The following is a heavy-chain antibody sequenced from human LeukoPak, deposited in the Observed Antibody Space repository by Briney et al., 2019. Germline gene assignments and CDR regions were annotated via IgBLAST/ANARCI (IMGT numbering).Heavy chain of an antibody. CDR3: AELGITMIGGV. CDR2: ISRSGSTI. V-gene: IGHV3-48*03. J-gene: IGHJ6*04. CDR1: GFTFSNYE. D-gene: IGHD3-10*02. Sequence: GGSLRLSCAASGFTFSNYEMNWVRQAPGKGLEWVSYISRSGSTIYYADSVKGRFTISRDNAKKSLYLQMNSLRAEDTAVYYCAELGITMIGGVWGKGTTVTISS.